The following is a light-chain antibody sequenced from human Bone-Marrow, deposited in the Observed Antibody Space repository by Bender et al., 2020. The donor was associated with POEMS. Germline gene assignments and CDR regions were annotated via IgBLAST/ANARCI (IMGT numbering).Light chain of an antibody. V-gene: IGLV2-14*02. J-gene: IGLJ2*01. CDR1: ISDVGSYNL. Sequence: QSALTQPASVSGSPGQSITISCTGTISDVGSYNLVSWYQQHPGKAPKLMIYDVTNRPSGVSNRFSGSKSGNTAALTISGLQAEDEADYYCSSYTSSSTLDVVFGGGTKLTVL. CDR3: SSYTSSSTLDVV. CDR2: DVT.